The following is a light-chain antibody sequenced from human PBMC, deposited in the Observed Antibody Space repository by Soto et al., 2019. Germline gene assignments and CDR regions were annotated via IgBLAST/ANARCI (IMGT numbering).Light chain of an antibody. J-gene: IGLJ2*01. V-gene: IGLV2-14*01. CDR1: SSDVGGYNY. CDR3: SSYTSSSTVL. CDR2: EVT. Sequence: QSVLTQPASVSGSLGQSITISCTGTSSDVGGYNYVSWYQQHPGKDPKVVIFEVTKRPLGVSSRFSGSKSGNTASLTVSGLQAEDEGDCYCSSYTSSSTVLFGGGTKVTVL.